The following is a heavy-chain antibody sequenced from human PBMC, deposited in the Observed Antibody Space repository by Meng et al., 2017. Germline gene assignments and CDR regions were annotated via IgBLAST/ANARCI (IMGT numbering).Heavy chain of an antibody. Sequence: ASVKVSCKASGYTFTGYYMHWVRQAPGQGLEWMGWINPNSGGTNYAQKFQGRVTMTRDTSISTAYMGLSRLRSDDTAVYYCAREGHSTPNWFDPWGQGTLVTVSS. CDR2: INPNSGGT. CDR1: GYTFTGYY. J-gene: IGHJ5*02. V-gene: IGHV1-2*02. CDR3: AREGHSTPNWFDP.